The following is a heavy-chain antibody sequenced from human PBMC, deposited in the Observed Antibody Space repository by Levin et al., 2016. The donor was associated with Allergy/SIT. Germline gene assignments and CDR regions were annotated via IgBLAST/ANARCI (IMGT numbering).Heavy chain of an antibody. J-gene: IGHJ6*02. D-gene: IGHD3-10*01. CDR1: GFTFSSYA. CDR2: ISGSGGST. V-gene: IGHV3-23*01. Sequence: GGSLRLSCAASGFTFSSYAMSWVRQAPGKGLEWVSAISGSGGSTYYADSVKGRFTISRDNSKNTLYLQMNSLRAEDTAVYYCAKGGVRGVIIFPQYGMDVWGQGTTVTVSS. CDR3: AKGGVRGVIIFPQYGMDV.